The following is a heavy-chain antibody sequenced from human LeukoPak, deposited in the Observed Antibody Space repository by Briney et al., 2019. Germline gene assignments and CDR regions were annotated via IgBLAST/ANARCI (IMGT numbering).Heavy chain of an antibody. J-gene: IGHJ4*02. CDR2: XXYSGST. D-gene: IGHD3-22*01. Sequence: SETLSLICTVSGGSISSSSYYWGWIRQPPGKGLEWXGXXXYSGSTYYNPSLKSRVTISVDTSKNQFSLKLSSVTAADTAVYXXXXQRTTSXXXXXSGYRDYWGQGTLVTVSS. CDR1: GGSISSSSYY. V-gene: IGHV4-39*07. CDR3: XXQRTTSXXXXXSGYRDY.